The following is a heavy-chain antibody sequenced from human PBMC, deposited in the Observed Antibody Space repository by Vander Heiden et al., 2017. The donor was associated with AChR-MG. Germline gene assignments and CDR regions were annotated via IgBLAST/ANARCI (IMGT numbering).Heavy chain of an antibody. D-gene: IGHD2-2*01. V-gene: IGHV4-34*01. CDR2: INQSGST. Sequence: QVQLQQLRAGLVNPVKTLSPTCAVYGGSFSGYYSSCIRHPPGKRLEWIGEINQSGSTNYNPSIKSRVNISVDTAKNQFSLKLSSMTAADTAVYYCARGIHDVVVPAAISYVAATPNSFDYWGQGTLVTVSS. CDR3: ARGIHDVVVPAAISYVAATPNSFDY. J-gene: IGHJ4*02. CDR1: GGSFSGYY.